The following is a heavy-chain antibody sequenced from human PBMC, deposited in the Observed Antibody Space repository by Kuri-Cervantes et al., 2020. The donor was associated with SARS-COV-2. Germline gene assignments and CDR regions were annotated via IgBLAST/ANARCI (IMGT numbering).Heavy chain of an antibody. V-gene: IGHV3-7*01. J-gene: IGHJ3*02. CDR1: GFTFSNAW. Sequence: GGSLRLSCAASGFTFSNAWMSWVRQAPGKGLEWVANIKQDGSEKYYVDSVKGRFTISRDNAKNSLYLQMNSLRAEDTAVYYCAFPISGWYGGAFDIWGQGTMVTVSS. D-gene: IGHD6-19*01. CDR3: AFPISGWYGGAFDI. CDR2: IKQDGSEK.